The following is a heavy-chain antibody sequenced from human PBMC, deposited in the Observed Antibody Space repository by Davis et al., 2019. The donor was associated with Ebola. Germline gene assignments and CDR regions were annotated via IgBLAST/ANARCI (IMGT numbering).Heavy chain of an antibody. J-gene: IGHJ2*01. Sequence: MPSATLSLTCTVSGGSITSRNYYWGWIRQHPGKGLEWIGDIYYRGTTNYNPSLTSRLTISVDKSKDHFSLKLNSVTAADTAVYYCARVNHGYFELWGRGTLVTVSS. CDR1: GGSITSRNYY. CDR3: ARVNHGYFEL. V-gene: IGHV4-61*05. CDR2: IYYRGTT. D-gene: IGHD1-14*01.